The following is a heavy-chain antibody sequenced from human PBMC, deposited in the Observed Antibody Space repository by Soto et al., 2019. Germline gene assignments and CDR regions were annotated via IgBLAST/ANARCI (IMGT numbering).Heavy chain of an antibody. Sequence: QITLKESGPTLVKPTQTLTLTCTFSGFSLSTSGVGVGWIRQPPGKALEWLALIYWDDDKRYSPSLKSRLTITKDTXXNXVXPTITNMDPVDTATYYCAHSSYYYDSSGYYDWYFDLWGRGTLVTVSS. CDR2: IYWDDDK. CDR1: GFSLSTSGVG. D-gene: IGHD3-22*01. J-gene: IGHJ2*01. CDR3: AHSSYYYDSSGYYDWYFDL. V-gene: IGHV2-5*02.